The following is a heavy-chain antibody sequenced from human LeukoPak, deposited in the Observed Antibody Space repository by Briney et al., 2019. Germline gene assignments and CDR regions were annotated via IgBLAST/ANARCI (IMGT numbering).Heavy chain of an antibody. V-gene: IGHV3-23*05. CDR2: IDSSGSYT. J-gene: IGHJ4*02. CDR3: AKGSAGGRPYYFDY. Sequence: PGGSLRLSCAASGFTSSNAWMNWVRQAPGKGLEWVSAIDSSGSYTWYDDSVKGRFTISRDNSKNTLYLQMNSLRAEDTAVYYCAKGSAGGRPYYFDYWGQGTLVPVSS. CDR1: GFTSSNAW. D-gene: IGHD6-13*01.